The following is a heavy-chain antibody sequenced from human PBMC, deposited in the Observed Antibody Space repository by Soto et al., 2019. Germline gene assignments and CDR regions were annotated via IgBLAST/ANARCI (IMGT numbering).Heavy chain of an antibody. CDR1: GFTFSSYG. Sequence: GGSLRLSCAASGFTFSSYGMHWVRQAPGKGLEWVAVISYDGSNKYYADSVKGRFTISRDNSKNTLYLQMNSLRAEDTAVYYCAKGVFSSGYYFDYWGQGTLDTVSS. CDR3: AKGVFSSGYYFDY. J-gene: IGHJ4*02. CDR2: ISYDGSNK. V-gene: IGHV3-30*18. D-gene: IGHD3-22*01.